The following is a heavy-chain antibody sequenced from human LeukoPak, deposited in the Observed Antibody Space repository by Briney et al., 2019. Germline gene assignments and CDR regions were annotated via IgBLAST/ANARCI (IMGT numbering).Heavy chain of an antibody. CDR2: MNSDGSST. D-gene: IGHD1-26*01. J-gene: IGHJ4*02. Sequence: GGSLRLPCAASGFTLSNYWMHWVRHAPGKGLVWVSRMNSDGSSTIYADCVKGRFTISRDNAKNTLYLQMNSLRAEDTAVYYCARRHPNSGSNDYWGQGTLVTVSS. CDR3: ARRHPNSGSNDY. CDR1: GFTLSNYW. V-gene: IGHV3-74*01.